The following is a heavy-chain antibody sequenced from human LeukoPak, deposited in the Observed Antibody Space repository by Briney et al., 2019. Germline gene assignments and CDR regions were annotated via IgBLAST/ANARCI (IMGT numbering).Heavy chain of an antibody. CDR3: ASVDYYGSGNYYNDVDY. Sequence: GGSLRLSCAASGFTFSSYAMSWVRQAPGKGLEWVSSISSSSSYIYYADSVKGRFTISRDNAKNSLYLQMNSLRAEDTALYYCASVDYYGSGNYYNDVDYWGQGTLVTVSS. CDR2: ISSSSSYI. J-gene: IGHJ4*02. CDR1: GFTFSSYA. D-gene: IGHD3-10*01. V-gene: IGHV3-21*01.